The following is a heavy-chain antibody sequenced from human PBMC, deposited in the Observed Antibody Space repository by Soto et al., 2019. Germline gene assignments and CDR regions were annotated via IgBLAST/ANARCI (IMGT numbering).Heavy chain of an antibody. V-gene: IGHV1-69*01. CDR3: ARDPPPYYDFWSGYWGMDV. CDR1: GGTFSSYA. CDR2: IIPIFGTA. J-gene: IGHJ6*02. Sequence: QVQLVQSGAEVKKPGSSVKVSCKASGGTFSSYAISWVRQAPGQGLEWMGGIIPIFGTANYAQKFQGRVTITADESTSTAYMELSSLRSEDTAVYYCARDPPPYYDFWSGYWGMDVWGQGTTVTVSS. D-gene: IGHD3-3*01.